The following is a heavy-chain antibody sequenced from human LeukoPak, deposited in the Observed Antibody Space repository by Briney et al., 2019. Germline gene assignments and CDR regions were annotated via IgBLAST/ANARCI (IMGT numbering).Heavy chain of an antibody. CDR2: IRYDGSDK. J-gene: IGHJ4*02. D-gene: IGHD1-26*01. V-gene: IGHV3-30*02. CDR3: AKGTWDFDY. CDR1: GFTFSNYG. Sequence: SGGSLRLSCEASGFTFSNYGMHWVRQAPGKGLEWVAFIRYDGSDKYYADSVKGRFTISRDTSKNTLYLQMNSLRVEDTALYYCAKGTWDFDYWGQGTLVIVS.